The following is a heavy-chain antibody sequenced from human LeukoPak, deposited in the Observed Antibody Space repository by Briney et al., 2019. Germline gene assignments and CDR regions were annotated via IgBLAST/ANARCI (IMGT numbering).Heavy chain of an antibody. D-gene: IGHD3-22*01. CDR1: GFTFSSYS. CDR3: ATYNDVNDY. Sequence: GGSLRLSCAASGFTFSSYSMNWVRQAPGKGLEWVANIKQDGSEKYYVDSVKGRFTISRDNARNSLFLQMNSLRAEDTAFYYCATYNDVNDYWGQGTLVTVSS. CDR2: IKQDGSEK. V-gene: IGHV3-7*03. J-gene: IGHJ4*02.